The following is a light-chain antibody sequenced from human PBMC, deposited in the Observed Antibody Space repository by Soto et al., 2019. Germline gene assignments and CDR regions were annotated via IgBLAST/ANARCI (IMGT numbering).Light chain of an antibody. CDR3: QHYGTSPFT. V-gene: IGKV3-20*01. Sequence: IVLTQSPGTLSLSPGERATLSCRASQPVNSGYLAWYQQKPGQAPRLLMYGVSTRDTGIPDRFSGSGSGTDFTLTISRLEPEDVAVYYCQHYGTSPFTFGPGTKVEIK. J-gene: IGKJ3*01. CDR2: GVS. CDR1: QPVNSGY.